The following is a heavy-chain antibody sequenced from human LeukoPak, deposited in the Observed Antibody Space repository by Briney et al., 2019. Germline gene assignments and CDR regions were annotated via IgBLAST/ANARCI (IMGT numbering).Heavy chain of an antibody. CDR3: AKSYGDSSFAY. CDR1: GFTFDDYA. D-gene: IGHD4-17*01. Sequence: PGRSLRLSCAASGFTFDDYAMPWVRQAPGKGLEWVPGISWNSGSIGYADSVKGRFTISRDNAKNSLYLQMNSLRAEDTALYYCAKSYGDSSFAYWGQGTLVTVSS. CDR2: ISWNSGSI. V-gene: IGHV3-9*01. J-gene: IGHJ4*02.